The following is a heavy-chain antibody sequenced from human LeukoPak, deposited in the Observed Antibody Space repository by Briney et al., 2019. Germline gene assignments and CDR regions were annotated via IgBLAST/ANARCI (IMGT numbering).Heavy chain of an antibody. CDR3: AKALSTSCNAAMDY. CDR1: EFIFSTYA. Sequence: GGSLRLSCAASEFIFSTYAMNWVRQAPGKGLEWVSVICAGGSGTYYADSVKGRFTISRDNSKNTLYLQMNSLRAGDTAIYYCAKALSTSCNAAMDYWGQGTLVTVSS. D-gene: IGHD2-2*01. J-gene: IGHJ4*02. V-gene: IGHV3-23*01. CDR2: ICAGGSGT.